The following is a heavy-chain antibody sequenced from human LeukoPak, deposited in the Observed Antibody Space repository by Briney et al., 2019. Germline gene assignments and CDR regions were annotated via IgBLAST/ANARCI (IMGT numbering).Heavy chain of an antibody. Sequence: SETLSLTCNVSGGSISSTSYYWGWIRQPPGKGLEWIGSIYHTGTTYYSPSLKSRVTISVHTSKNQFSLKPSSVTAADTAVYYCARQECNGGSCYSRAIWFDPWGQGTLVTVSS. V-gene: IGHV4-39*01. CDR3: ARQECNGGSCYSRAIWFDP. J-gene: IGHJ5*02. CDR1: GGSISSTSYY. CDR2: IYHTGTT. D-gene: IGHD2-15*01.